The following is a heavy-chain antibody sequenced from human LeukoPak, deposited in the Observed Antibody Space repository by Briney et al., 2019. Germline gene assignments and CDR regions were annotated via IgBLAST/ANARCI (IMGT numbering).Heavy chain of an antibody. CDR1: GVTFSSYA. J-gene: IGHJ3*02. CDR3: AKTSTPMVRRDAFDI. CDR2: ISGSGGST. V-gene: IGHV3-23*01. Sequence: PGGSLRLSCAASGVTFSSYAMSWVRQAPGKGLEWVSAISGSGGSTYYADSVKGRFTISRDNSKNTLYLQMNSLRAEDTAVYYCAKTSTPMVRRDAFDIWGQGTMVTVSS. D-gene: IGHD3-10*01.